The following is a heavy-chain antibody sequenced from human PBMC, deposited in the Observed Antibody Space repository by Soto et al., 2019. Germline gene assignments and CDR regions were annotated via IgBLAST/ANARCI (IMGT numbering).Heavy chain of an antibody. V-gene: IGHV3-30*04. D-gene: IGHD5-18*01. J-gene: IGHJ4*02. CDR1: GFTFNNYA. CDR3: ARAPGSDNGYEFGFSH. Sequence: QVHLVESGGGVVQPGRSLRLSCAASGFTFNNYAMHWVRQAPGKGLEWVAVSSNYAKKEHHADSVKGRFTISRDNSKNPLYLPMNRLRPEDTALYYCARAPGSDNGYEFGFSHWGQGTLVTVSS. CDR2: SSNYAKKE.